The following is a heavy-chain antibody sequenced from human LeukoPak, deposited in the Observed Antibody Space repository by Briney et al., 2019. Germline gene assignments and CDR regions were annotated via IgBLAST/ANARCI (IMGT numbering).Heavy chain of an antibody. CDR3: ARVKSRRGSAYGDYGAFDI. CDR2: IYYSGST. V-gene: IGHV4-59*01. Sequence: SETLSLTCTVSGGSISSYYWSWIRQPPGKGLEWIGYIYYSGSTNYNPSLKSRVTISVDTSKNQLSLKLSSVTAADTAVYYCARVKSRRGSAYGDYGAFDIWGQGTMVTVSS. J-gene: IGHJ3*02. CDR1: GGSISSYY. D-gene: IGHD4-17*01.